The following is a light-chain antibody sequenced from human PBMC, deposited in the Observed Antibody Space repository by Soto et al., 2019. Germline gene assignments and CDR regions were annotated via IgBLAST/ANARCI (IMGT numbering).Light chain of an antibody. V-gene: IGKV3-15*01. Sequence: VVMTQSPVTLSVSPGERVTLSCRASQSVDRALAWYQQKPGQGLRLLIYAASTRASGVPDRFSGSGSGTEFTLTIGSLPSEDFAVYYCQQYKHWRTFGQGAKVEIK. CDR1: QSVDRA. CDR2: AAS. J-gene: IGKJ1*01. CDR3: QQYKHWRT.